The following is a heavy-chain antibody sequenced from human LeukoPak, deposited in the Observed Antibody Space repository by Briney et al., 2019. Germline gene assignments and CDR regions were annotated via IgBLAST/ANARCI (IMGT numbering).Heavy chain of an antibody. Sequence: GGSLRLSCAASGFTFSSYAMHWVRQAPGKGLEWVAVISYDGSNKYYSDSVKGRFTISRDNSKNTLYLQMNSVRAEDTAVYYCVKDQAYCTGGNCYYYFYYLDVWGKGTTVTVSS. D-gene: IGHD2-15*01. CDR2: ISYDGSNK. CDR3: VKDQAYCTGGNCYYYFYYLDV. V-gene: IGHV3-30*04. J-gene: IGHJ6*03. CDR1: GFTFSSYA.